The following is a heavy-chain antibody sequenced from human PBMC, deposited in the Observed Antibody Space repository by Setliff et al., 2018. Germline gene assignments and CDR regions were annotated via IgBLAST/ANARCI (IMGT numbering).Heavy chain of an antibody. J-gene: IGHJ3*01. D-gene: IGHD2-15*01. CDR2: LYWNDRE. Sequence: SGPTLVNPTQTLTLTCTFSGFSLATTGVGVGWIRQPPGKALECLALLYWNDREEYSPSLKSRLTLTKDTSKNQVVLTMTNMYPVDTATYFCAYRRKMSARYDAFEVWGQGTLVTVSS. V-gene: IGHV2-5*01. CDR3: AYRRKMSARYDAFEV. CDR1: GFSLATTGVG.